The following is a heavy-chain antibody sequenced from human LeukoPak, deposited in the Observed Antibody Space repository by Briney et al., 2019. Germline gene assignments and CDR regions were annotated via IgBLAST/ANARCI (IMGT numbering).Heavy chain of an antibody. CDR2: MNPHSGGT. CDR3: ARGYCNTTSCENSFDP. CDR1: GYTFTGYY. J-gene: IGHJ5*02. D-gene: IGHD2-2*01. V-gene: IGHV1-2*02. Sequence: ASVKVSCKASGYTFTGYYMHWIRQAPGQGPEWMGWMNPHSGGTKSPRRFQGRVIMTRDTSINTAYMEVSRLKSDDTAVYYCARGYCNTTSCENSFDPWGQGTLVIVSS.